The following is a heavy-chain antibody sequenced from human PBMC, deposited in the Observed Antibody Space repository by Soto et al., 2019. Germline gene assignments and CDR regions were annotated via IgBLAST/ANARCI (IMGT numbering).Heavy chain of an antibody. CDR3: ARERTGDPTFFDY. CDR1: GGSVSSGDYY. CDR2: VYYSGST. D-gene: IGHD1-1*01. V-gene: IGHV4-61*08. J-gene: IGHJ4*02. Sequence: QVQLQESGPGLVKPSETLSLTCTVSGGSVSSGDYYWSWIRQPPGKGLQWIGYVYYSGSTDYNPSLKSRVTISVDTSKNQFSLKLTSVTVADTAVYYCARERTGDPTFFDYWGQGTLVTVSS.